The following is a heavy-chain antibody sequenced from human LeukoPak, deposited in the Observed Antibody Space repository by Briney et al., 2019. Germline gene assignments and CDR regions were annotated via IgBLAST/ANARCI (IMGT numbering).Heavy chain of an antibody. V-gene: IGHV1-18*01. CDR1: GYTFTSYG. CDR2: ISAYNGNT. Sequence: ASVKVSCKASGYTFTSYGISWVRQAPGQGLEWMGWISAYNGNTSYAQKLQGRVTMTTDTSTSTAYMELRSLRSDDTAVYYCARRSQGTLPHYFDYWGQGTLVTVSS. J-gene: IGHJ4*02. CDR3: ARRSQGTLPHYFDY. D-gene: IGHD5/OR15-5a*01.